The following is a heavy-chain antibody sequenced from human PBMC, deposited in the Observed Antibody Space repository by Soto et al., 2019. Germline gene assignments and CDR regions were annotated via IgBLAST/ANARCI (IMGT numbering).Heavy chain of an antibody. CDR2: ISYDGSKK. CDR1: GFTFRTNG. D-gene: IGHD3-16*01. J-gene: IGHJ4*02. V-gene: IGHV3-30*18. CDR3: PKDRVESGLGEIDY. Sequence: QVQLVESGGGVVQPGRSLRLSCAASGFTFRTNGMHWVRQAPGKGLEWVAIISYDGSKKYYADSVKGRLTISRDNSKNTLYLEMTGRGAEETAGYYCPKDRVESGLGEIDYWGQGTLVTVSS.